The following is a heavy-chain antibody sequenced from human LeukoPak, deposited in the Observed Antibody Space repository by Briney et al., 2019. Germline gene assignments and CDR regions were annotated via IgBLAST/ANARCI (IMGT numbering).Heavy chain of an antibody. V-gene: IGHV4-59*01. CDR3: ARDAYGGNSWGWFDP. D-gene: IGHD4-23*01. Sequence: PSETLSLTCTVSDGSISDSYWSWIRQSPGKGLEWIGYIFYTGFTHYNPSLESRVTISVDTSKKQFSLRLNSVTAADTAVYYCARDAYGGNSWGWFDPWGQGTLVTVSS. CDR2: IFYTGFT. J-gene: IGHJ5*02. CDR1: DGSISDSY.